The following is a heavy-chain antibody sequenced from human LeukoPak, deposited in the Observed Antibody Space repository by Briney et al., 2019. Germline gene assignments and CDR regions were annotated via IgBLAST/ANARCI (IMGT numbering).Heavy chain of an antibody. D-gene: IGHD4-17*01. CDR3: ARESTTVTINNYYYYMDV. V-gene: IGHV1-69*05. J-gene: IGHJ6*03. CDR1: GGTFSSYA. Sequence: ASVNVSCKASGGTFSSYAISWVRQAPGQGLEWMGGIIPIFGTANYAQKFQGRVTITTDESTSTAYMELSSLRSEDTAVYYCARESTTVTINNYYYYMDVWGKGTTVTVSS. CDR2: IIPIFGTA.